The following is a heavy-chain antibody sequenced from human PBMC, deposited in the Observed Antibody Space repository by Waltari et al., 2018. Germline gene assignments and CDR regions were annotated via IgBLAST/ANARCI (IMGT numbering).Heavy chain of an antibody. CDR3: AIGGVETSWYWRY. Sequence: EVQVVESGGGLVQPGGSVRLCCEASGVTFSSRWMTWVRQAPGKGLEWVANIKTDGSETYYVDSVKGRFTISRDNTKNSLYLQMSSLRAEDTAVYYCAIGGVETSWYWRYWGQGTLVTVSS. CDR2: IKTDGSET. CDR1: GVTFSSRW. V-gene: IGHV3-7*01. J-gene: IGHJ4*02. D-gene: IGHD6-13*01.